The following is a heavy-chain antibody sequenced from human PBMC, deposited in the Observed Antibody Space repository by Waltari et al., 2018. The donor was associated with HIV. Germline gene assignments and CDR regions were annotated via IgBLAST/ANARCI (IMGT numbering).Heavy chain of an antibody. J-gene: IGHJ4*02. CDR2: IWYDGSNK. D-gene: IGHD3-9*01. V-gene: IGHV3-33*01. CDR1: GFTFSSYG. CDR3: ARDLTVGLRYFDWPPY. Sequence: QVQLVESGGGVVQPGRSLRLSCAASGFTFSSYGMHWVRQAPGKGLGWVAVIWYDGSNKYYADSVKGRFTISRDNSKNTLYLQMNSLRAEDTAVYYCARDLTVGLRYFDWPPYWGQGTLVTVSS.